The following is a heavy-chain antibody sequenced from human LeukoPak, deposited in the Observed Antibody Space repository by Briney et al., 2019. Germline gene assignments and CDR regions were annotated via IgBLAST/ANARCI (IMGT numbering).Heavy chain of an antibody. V-gene: IGHV3-48*01. CDR3: ARGLYDSSGYYHDAFDI. J-gene: IGHJ3*02. Sequence: GGSLRLSCVVSGFTFSPYSMNWVRQAPGKGLEWVAYISGRTSTIYYADSVYGRFTISRDNAKNSLYLQMNSLRAEDTAVYYCARGLYDSSGYYHDAFDIWGQGTMVTVSS. D-gene: IGHD3-22*01. CDR2: ISGRTSTI. CDR1: GFTFSPYS.